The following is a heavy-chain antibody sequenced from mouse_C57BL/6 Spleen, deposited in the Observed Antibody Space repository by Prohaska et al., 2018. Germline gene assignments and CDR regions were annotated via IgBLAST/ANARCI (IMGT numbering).Heavy chain of an antibody. D-gene: IGHD1-1*01. V-gene: IGHV5-17*01. J-gene: IGHJ3*01. Sequence: KLSCAASGFTFSDYGMHWVRQAPEKGLEWVAYISSGSSTIYYADTVKGRFTISRDNAKNTLFLQMTSLRSEDTAMYYCASPGYYGSSYVAYWGQGILVTVSA. CDR3: ASPGYYGSSYVAY. CDR2: ISSGSSTI. CDR1: GFTFSDYG.